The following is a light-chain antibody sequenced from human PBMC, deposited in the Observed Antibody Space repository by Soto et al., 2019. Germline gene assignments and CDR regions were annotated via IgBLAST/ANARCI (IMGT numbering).Light chain of an antibody. Sequence: QSVLTQPPSVSAAPGQRVTISCSGSSSNIGNNAVNWYQQLPEKAPKLLIHFDDRVPSGVSDRFSGSKSGTSASLAISGLQSEDEADYYCASWDDRLGGPLFGGGTKLTVL. CDR1: SSNIGNNA. J-gene: IGLJ3*02. CDR3: ASWDDRLGGPL. V-gene: IGLV1-36*01. CDR2: FDD.